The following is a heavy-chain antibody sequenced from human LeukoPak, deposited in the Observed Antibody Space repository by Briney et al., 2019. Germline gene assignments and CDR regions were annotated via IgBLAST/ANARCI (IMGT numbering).Heavy chain of an antibody. V-gene: IGHV4-39*07. J-gene: IGHJ4*01. CDR3: ARVGRNGGWHFDY. CDR1: GGSISSDSYH. D-gene: IGHD6-19*01. CDR2: IYYSGKT. Sequence: NPSETLSLTCSVSGGSISSDSYHWGWIRQPPGKGLEWIGSIYYSGKTFYNPSLESRVTISMPTSKTQFSLNLSSVTAADTAVYYCARVGRNGGWHFDYWGQEPWSPSPQ.